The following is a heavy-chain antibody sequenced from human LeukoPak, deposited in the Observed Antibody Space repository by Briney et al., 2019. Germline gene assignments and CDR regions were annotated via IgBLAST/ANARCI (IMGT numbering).Heavy chain of an antibody. V-gene: IGHV4-59*12. Sequence: SETLSLTCTVSGGSISSYYWSWIRQPPGKGLEWIGYIYYSGSTNYNPSLKSRVTISVDTSKNQFSLKLSSVTAADTAVYYCAREMLGNYAFDIWGQGTMVTVSS. CDR1: GGSISSYY. J-gene: IGHJ3*02. CDR2: IYYSGST. D-gene: IGHD3-10*02. CDR3: AREMLGNYAFDI.